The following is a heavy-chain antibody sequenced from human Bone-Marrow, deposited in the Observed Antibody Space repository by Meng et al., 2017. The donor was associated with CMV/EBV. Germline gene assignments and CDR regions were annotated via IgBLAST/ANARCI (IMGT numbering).Heavy chain of an antibody. Sequence: TLSLTCAVYGGSFSGYYWSWIRQPPGKGLEWIGEIKHSGSTNYNTSPKSRVTISVDTSKNQFSLKLSSVTAADTAVYYGARGYILRSIAGVIAMGLTDWGQGTRVTVSS. CDR1: GGSFSGYY. D-gene: IGHD2-21*01. J-gene: IGHJ4*02. V-gene: IGHV4-34*01. CDR2: IKHSGST. CDR3: ARGYILRSIAGVIAMGLTD.